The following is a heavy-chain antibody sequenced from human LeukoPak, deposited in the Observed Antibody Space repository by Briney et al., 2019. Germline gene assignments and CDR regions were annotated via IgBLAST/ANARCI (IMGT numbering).Heavy chain of an antibody. CDR2: IGSGGVTT. CDR3: ARPRLTVAGTRYFDP. V-gene: IGHV3-23*01. J-gene: IGHJ5*02. D-gene: IGHD6-19*01. CDR1: GFTFSSYS. Sequence: SGGSLRLSCAASGFTFSSYSMNWVRQAPGKGLEWVSAIGSGGVTTNYADSVQGRFTISRDNSRNTLFLQMNSLRPEDTAVYYCARPRLTVAGTRYFDPWGQGTLVTVSS.